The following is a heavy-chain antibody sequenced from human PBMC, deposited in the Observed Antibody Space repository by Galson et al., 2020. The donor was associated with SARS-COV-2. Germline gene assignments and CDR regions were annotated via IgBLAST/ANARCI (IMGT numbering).Heavy chain of an antibody. CDR3: ARGAALAFDY. V-gene: IGHV4-61*02. CDR1: NGSISSGSYY. D-gene: IGHD6-13*01. CDR2: ISTSGST. J-gene: IGHJ4*02. Sequence: SETLSLTCTVSNGSISSGSYYWTWIRQPAGKGLEWIGRISTSGSTNYNPSLKSRVTISVDPSKNQFSLQLTSVTAADTAVYYWARGAALAFDYWGRGTLVTVSS.